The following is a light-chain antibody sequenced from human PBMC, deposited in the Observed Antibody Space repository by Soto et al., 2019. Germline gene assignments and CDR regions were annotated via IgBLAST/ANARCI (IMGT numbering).Light chain of an antibody. V-gene: IGLV1-44*01. CDR3: LAWDDSLNCVL. Sequence: QSVLTPPPSASGTPGQRVTISCSGSSSKIGSNPVHWYQQVPGTAPKVLIHNNNQRPSGVPDRFSGSKSGTSASLAISGLQSEDEADYYCLAWDDSLNCVLFGGGTKLIVL. CDR2: NNN. J-gene: IGLJ2*01. CDR1: SSKIGSNP.